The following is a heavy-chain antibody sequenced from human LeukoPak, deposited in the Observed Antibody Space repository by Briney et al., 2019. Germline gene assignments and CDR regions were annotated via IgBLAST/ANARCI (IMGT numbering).Heavy chain of an antibody. Sequence: ASVKVSCKASGYTFTNYAMNWVRQAPGQGLEWMGWINTNTGNPTYAQGFTGRFVFSLDTSVSTAYLQISSLKAEDTAMYYCARLPLVVRGVITNYYYYMDVWGKGTTVTVSS. CDR2: INTNTGNP. D-gene: IGHD3-10*01. CDR3: ARLPLVVRGVITNYYYYMDV. CDR1: GYTFTNYA. J-gene: IGHJ6*03. V-gene: IGHV7-4-1*02.